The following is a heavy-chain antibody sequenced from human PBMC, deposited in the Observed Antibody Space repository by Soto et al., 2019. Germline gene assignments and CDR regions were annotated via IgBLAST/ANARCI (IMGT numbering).Heavy chain of an antibody. J-gene: IGHJ4*02. V-gene: IGHV4-34*01. CDR3: ARTRRYFDWKPRGFDY. D-gene: IGHD3-9*01. CDR2: INHSGST. Sequence: SETLSLTCAVYGGSFSGYYWSWIRQPPGKGLEWIGEINHSGSTNYNPSLKSRVTISVDTSKNQFSLKLSSVTAADTAVYYCARTRRYFDWKPRGFDYWGQGTLVTVSS. CDR1: GGSFSGYY.